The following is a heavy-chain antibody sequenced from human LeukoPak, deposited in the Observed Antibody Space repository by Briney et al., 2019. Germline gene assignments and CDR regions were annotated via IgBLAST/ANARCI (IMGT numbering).Heavy chain of an antibody. CDR2: INSDGSST. CDR3: ARDFAGELFDY. D-gene: IGHD1-26*01. J-gene: IGHJ4*02. Sequence: GGSLRLSCAASGSTFSSYWMHWVRQAPGKGLVWVSRINSDGSSTSYADSVKGRFTISRDNAKNTLYLQMNSLRAEDTAVYYCARDFAGELFDYWGQGTLVTVSS. V-gene: IGHV3-74*01. CDR1: GSTFSSYW.